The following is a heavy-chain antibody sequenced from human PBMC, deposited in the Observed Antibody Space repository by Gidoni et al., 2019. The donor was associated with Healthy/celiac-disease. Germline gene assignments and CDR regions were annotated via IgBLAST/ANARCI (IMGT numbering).Heavy chain of an antibody. Sequence: QEQLQDSGPGLVKPSETLSLTCTVSGGSISSYYRRWTRQPPGKGLELIGYIYYSGSTNYNPSLKRRVTISVETSKNQSSLNLSSVTAADTAVYYCARLVRGYYDSSGYYYDWFDPWGQGTLVTVSS. CDR1: GGSISSYY. J-gene: IGHJ5*02. D-gene: IGHD3-22*01. CDR2: IYYSGST. V-gene: IGHV4-59*08. CDR3: ARLVRGYYDSSGYYYDWFDP.